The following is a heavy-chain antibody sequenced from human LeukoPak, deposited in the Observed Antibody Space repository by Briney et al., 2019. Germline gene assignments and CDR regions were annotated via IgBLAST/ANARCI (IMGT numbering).Heavy chain of an antibody. D-gene: IGHD5-12*01. CDR2: IKRDGSEE. J-gene: IGHJ4*02. CDR1: GFAFSSYW. V-gene: IGHV3-7*01. CDR3: AKVRDIVATIPLFDY. Sequence: GGSLRLSCVASGFAFSSYWMTWVRQAPGEGLEWVANIKRDGSEEEYVDSVKGRFTISRDNAKNSLFLQLNSLRAEDTAIYYCAKVRDIVATIPLFDYWGQGTLVTVSS.